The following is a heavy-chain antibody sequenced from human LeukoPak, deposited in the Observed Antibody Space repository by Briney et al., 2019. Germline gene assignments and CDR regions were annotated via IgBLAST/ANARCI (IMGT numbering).Heavy chain of an antibody. CDR2: ISSSGSTI. V-gene: IGHV3-48*03. CDR3: ASSLAVAGFDY. Sequence: GGSLRLSCAASGFTFSSYEMNWVRQAQGKGLEWVSYISSSGSTIYYADSVKGRFTISRDNAKNSLYLQMNSLRAEDTAVYYCASSLAVAGFDYWGQGTLVTVSS. J-gene: IGHJ4*02. CDR1: GFTFSSYE. D-gene: IGHD6-19*01.